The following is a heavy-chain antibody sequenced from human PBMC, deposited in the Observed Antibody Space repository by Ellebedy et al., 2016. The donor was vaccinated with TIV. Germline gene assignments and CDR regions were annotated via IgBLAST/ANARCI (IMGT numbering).Heavy chain of an antibody. CDR3: ARDGGSYSDFDY. CDR1: GYTFTSYD. V-gene: IGHV1-8*01. D-gene: IGHD1-26*01. CDR2: MNPNSGNT. J-gene: IGHJ4*02. Sequence: AASVKVSCKASGYTFTSYDISWVRQATGQGLEWMGWMNPNSGNTGYAQKFQGRVTMTRNTSISTAHMELSSLRSEDTAVYYCARDGGSYSDFDYWGQGTLVTVSS.